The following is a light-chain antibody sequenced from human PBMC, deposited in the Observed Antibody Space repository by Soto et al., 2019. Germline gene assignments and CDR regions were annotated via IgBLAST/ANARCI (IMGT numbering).Light chain of an antibody. CDR3: EQCSNWAPSA. V-gene: IGKV3-11*01. CDR1: QSVGSY. CDR2: DAS. Sequence: EIVLTQSPAPLSLSPGARATLSCRASQSVGSYLAWYQQKPGQAPRLLIYDASDRAAGIPARFSGSGSGTDFTLTISSLEPKDFALYYCEQCSNWAPSAFGQGAQLEMK. J-gene: IGKJ5*01.